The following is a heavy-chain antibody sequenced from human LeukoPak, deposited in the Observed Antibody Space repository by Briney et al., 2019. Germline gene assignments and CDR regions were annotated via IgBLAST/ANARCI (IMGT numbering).Heavy chain of an antibody. V-gene: IGHV3-23*01. CDR3: AKDQDEIPAAATPFDY. CDR1: GLSFTNYA. D-gene: IGHD2-2*01. J-gene: IGHJ4*02. CDR2: ISGSGGST. Sequence: GGSLRLSCDASGLSFTNYAMMWVRQAPGKGLEWVSAISGSGGSTCYADSVKGRFTISRDNSKNTLYLQMNSLRAEDTAVYYCAKDQDEIPAAATPFDYWGQGTLVTVSS.